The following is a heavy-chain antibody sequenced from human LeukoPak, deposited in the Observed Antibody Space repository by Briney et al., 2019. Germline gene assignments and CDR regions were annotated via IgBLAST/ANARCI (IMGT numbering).Heavy chain of an antibody. CDR2: INPAGSIQ. V-gene: IGHV3-7*01. Sequence: GGSVRPSCLGTGLAFKNYWMTWVRQAPGKGLEWVANINPAGSIQNYVESVRGRFTISRDNAKNSLYLQLDNLRGDDTAVYYCASTFPYCGDGTCALGGQGTLVTVSS. CDR3: ASTFPYCGDGTCAL. CDR1: GLAFKNYW. J-gene: IGHJ1*01. D-gene: IGHD2-15*01.